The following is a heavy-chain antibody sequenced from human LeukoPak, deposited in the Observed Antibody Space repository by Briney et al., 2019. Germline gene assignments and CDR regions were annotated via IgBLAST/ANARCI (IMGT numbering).Heavy chain of an antibody. CDR2: IYYSGST. CDR3: ARDGSHFDWLARFDY. D-gene: IGHD3-9*01. J-gene: IGHJ4*02. Sequence: SETLSLTCSVSGASISSGSYYWGWIRQPPGKGLEWIGSIYYSGSTYYNPSLKSRVTISVDTSKNQFSLKLSSVTAADTAVYYCARDGSHFDWLARFDYWGQGTLVTVSS. CDR1: GASISSGSYY. V-gene: IGHV4-39*02.